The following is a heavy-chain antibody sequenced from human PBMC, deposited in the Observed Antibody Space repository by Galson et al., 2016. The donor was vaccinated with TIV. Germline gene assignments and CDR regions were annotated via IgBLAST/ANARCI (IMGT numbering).Heavy chain of an antibody. V-gene: IGHV1-2*02. Sequence: SVKVSCKASGYSFSDYYIHWVRQAPGQGLEWMGWVNPNSGGTNFAQKFQDRVTVTTDTSISTMYMELTRLRPDDTATYFCAKARPLRGKGAFDIWGQGPVTTVPP. CDR2: VNPNSGGT. J-gene: IGHJ3*02. CDR1: GYSFSDYY. D-gene: IGHD1-26*01. CDR3: AKARPLRGKGAFDI.